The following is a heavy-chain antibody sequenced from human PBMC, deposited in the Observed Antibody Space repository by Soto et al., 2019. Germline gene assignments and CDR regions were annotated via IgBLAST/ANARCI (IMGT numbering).Heavy chain of an antibody. CDR3: ARDVREISGAYYYYGMDV. CDR2: ISAHNGNT. V-gene: IGHV1-18*01. D-gene: IGHD2-15*01. CDR1: GYTFSNYG. Sequence: GASVKVSCKASGYTFSNYGVSWVRQAPGQGLEWMGWISAHNGNTKTAQKLQGRVTMTTDTSTSTAYIDLRSLRPDDTAVYYCARDVREISGAYYYYGMDVWG. J-gene: IGHJ6*02.